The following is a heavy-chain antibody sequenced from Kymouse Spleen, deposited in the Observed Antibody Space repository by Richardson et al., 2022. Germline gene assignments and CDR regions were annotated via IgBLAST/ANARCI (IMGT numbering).Heavy chain of an antibody. J-gene: IGHJ6*02. CDR1: GGSFSGYY. Sequence: QVQLQQWGAGLLKPSETLSLTCAVYGGSFSGYYWSWIRQPPGKGLEWIGEINHSGSTNYNPSLKSRVTISVDTSKNQFSLKLSSVTAADTAVYYCARDIVVVPAAMAEGYYYYGMDVWGQGTTVTVSS. V-gene: IGHV4-34*01. D-gene: IGHD2-2*02. CDR2: INHSGST. CDR3: ARDIVVVPAAMAEGYYYYGMDV.